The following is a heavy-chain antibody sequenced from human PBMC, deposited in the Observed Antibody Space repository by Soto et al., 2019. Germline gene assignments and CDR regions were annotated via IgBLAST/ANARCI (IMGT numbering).Heavy chain of an antibody. CDR3: ARDTNGSGWTRGAFDI. D-gene: IGHD6-19*01. J-gene: IGHJ3*02. CDR2: INAGNGNT. Sequence: QVQLVQSGAEVKKPGASVKVSCKASGYTFTSYAMHWVRQAPGQRLEWMGWINAGNGNTKYSQKFQGRVTITRDTSASTAYMELRSLRSEDTAVYYCARDTNGSGWTRGAFDIWGQETMVTVSS. V-gene: IGHV1-3*01. CDR1: GYTFTSYA.